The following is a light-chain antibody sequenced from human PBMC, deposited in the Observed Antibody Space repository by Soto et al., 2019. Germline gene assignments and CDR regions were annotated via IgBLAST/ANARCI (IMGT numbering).Light chain of an antibody. Sequence: QSVLTQPASVSGSPGQWITISCTGTSSDVGGYNYVSWYQQHPGEAPKLMIYDVSNRPSGVSNRFSGSKSGNTASLTISGLQAEDEADYYCSSYTSSSTRVFGTGTKVTVL. CDR2: DVS. J-gene: IGLJ1*01. CDR1: SSDVGGYNY. CDR3: SSYTSSSTRV. V-gene: IGLV2-14*01.